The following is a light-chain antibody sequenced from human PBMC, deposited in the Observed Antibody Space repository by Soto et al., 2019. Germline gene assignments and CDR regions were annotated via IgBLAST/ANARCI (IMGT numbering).Light chain of an antibody. Sequence: QSVLTQTASESGSPGQSITIPCTGTSRDDGGYNYVSWYQQHPSKAPKLMIYEVINRPSGVSNRFSGSKSGNTASLTISGLQAEDEADYYCSSYTSSRTLVFGTGTKVTVL. CDR1: SRDDGGYNY. CDR2: EVI. V-gene: IGLV2-14*01. CDR3: SSYTSSRTLV. J-gene: IGLJ1*01.